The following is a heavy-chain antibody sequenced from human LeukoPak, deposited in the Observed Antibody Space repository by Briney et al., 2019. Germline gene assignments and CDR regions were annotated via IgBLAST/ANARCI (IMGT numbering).Heavy chain of an antibody. CDR2: IYTSGST. V-gene: IGHV4-4*07. CDR3: ATTMKSYGSRNDAFDI. CDR1: GGSISSYY. Sequence: SETLSLTCTVSGGSISSYYWSWIGQPAEKGLEWNGRIYTSGSTNYNPSLKSRVTMSVDTSKNQFSLKLSSVTAADTAVYYCATTMKSYGSRNDAFDIWGQVTMVTVSS. D-gene: IGHD5-18*01. J-gene: IGHJ3*02.